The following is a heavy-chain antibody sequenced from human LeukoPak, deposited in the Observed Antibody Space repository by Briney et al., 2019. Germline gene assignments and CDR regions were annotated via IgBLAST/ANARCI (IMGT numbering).Heavy chain of an antibody. CDR3: ATSAPDYYDSSGYTIDY. CDR2: FDPEDGET. Sequence: GASVKVSCKVSGYTLTELSMHWVRQAPGKGLEWMGGFDPEDGETIYAQKFQGRVTMTEDTSTDTAYMELSSLRSEDTAVYYCATSAPDYYDSSGYTIDYWGQGTLVTVSS. D-gene: IGHD3-22*01. V-gene: IGHV1-24*01. CDR1: GYTLTELS. J-gene: IGHJ4*02.